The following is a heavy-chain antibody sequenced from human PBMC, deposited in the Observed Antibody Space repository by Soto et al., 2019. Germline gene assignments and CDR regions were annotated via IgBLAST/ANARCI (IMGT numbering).Heavy chain of an antibody. CDR1: GGPFSTNA. D-gene: IGHD1-26*01. CDR3: ARENGGTYNGAFDL. Sequence: QVQLVQSGAGVRKPGSSVKVSCEASGGPFSTNALSWVRQAPGQGLEWIGGIIFVFNTSNYAQKFQGRVTIIADASTRTVYLELRSLTSDDTAVYYCARENGGTYNGAFDLWGPGKMVTVSS. CDR2: IIFVFNTS. J-gene: IGHJ3*01. V-gene: IGHV1-69*01.